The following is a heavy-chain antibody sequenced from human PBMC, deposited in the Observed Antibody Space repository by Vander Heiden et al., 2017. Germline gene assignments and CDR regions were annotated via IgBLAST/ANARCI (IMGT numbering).Heavy chain of an antibody. J-gene: IGHJ4*02. CDR2: IKQDGSEK. CDR3: ARRRYSSGWYLDY. V-gene: IGHV3-7*01. D-gene: IGHD6-19*01. Sequence: EVQLVESGGGLVQPGVSLRLSSPASGLAFRSYWMSWVRQAPGKGLEWVANIKQDGSEKYYVDSVKGRFTISRDNAKNSLYLQMNSLRAEDTAVYYCARRRYSSGWYLDYWGQGTLVTVSS. CDR1: GLAFRSYW.